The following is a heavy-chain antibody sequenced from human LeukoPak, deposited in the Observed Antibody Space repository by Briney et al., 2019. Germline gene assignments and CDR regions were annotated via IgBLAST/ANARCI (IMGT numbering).Heavy chain of an antibody. J-gene: IGHJ5*02. CDR2: ISAYNGNT. V-gene: IGHV1-18*01. Sequence: ASVKVSCKASGYTFTSYGISWVRQAPGQGLEWMGWISAYNGNTNYAQMLQGRVTMTTDTSTSTAYMELRSLRSDDTAVYYCARDGRITMVRGVIIIEGYWFDPWGQGTLVTVSS. D-gene: IGHD3-10*01. CDR3: ARDGRITMVRGVIIIEGYWFDP. CDR1: GYTFTSYG.